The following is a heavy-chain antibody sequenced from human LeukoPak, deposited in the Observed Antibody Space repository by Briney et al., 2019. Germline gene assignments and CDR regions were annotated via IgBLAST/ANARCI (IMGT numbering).Heavy chain of an antibody. J-gene: IGHJ6*02. V-gene: IGHV3-48*03. CDR1: GFTFSSFE. CDR3: AKDGAYSSSWYRKRDGMDV. D-gene: IGHD6-13*01. CDR2: ISPSGNTI. Sequence: PGGSLRLSCAASGFTFSSFEMNWVRQAPEKGLEWVSYISPSGNTIYYADSVKGRFTISRDNAKNSLYLQMNSLRAEDTAVYYCAKDGAYSSSWYRKRDGMDVWGQGTTVTVSS.